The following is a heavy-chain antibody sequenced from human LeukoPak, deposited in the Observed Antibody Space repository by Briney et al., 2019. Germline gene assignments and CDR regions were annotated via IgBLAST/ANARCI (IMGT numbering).Heavy chain of an antibody. CDR3: AREGGGYSGNFDY. J-gene: IGHJ4*02. D-gene: IGHD5-24*01. V-gene: IGHV3-23*01. CDR1: GFTFSSYA. Sequence: GGSLSLSCAASGFTFSSYAMSWVRQAPGKGLEWVSAISGSGGSTYYADSVKGPFTISRDNSKNTLYLQMNSLRAEDTAVYYCAREGGGYSGNFDYWGQGTLVTVSS. CDR2: ISGSGGST.